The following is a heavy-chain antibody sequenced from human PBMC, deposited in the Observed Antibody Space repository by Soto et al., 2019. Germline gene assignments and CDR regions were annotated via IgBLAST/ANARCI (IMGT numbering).Heavy chain of an antibody. CDR1: GGSVSSCCNY. J-gene: IGHJ4*02. CDR3: ARGLSSPSATGI. Sequence: QPQLQESGPGLVKPSETLSLTCTVSGGSVSSCCNYWGWVRQPPGKGLEWIGSIHNSGSTSYNPSLRSGVTISVDTPKNQFSLTLTSVTAADTAVYYCARGLSSPSATGIWGQGILVTVSS. D-gene: IGHD6-6*01. V-gene: IGHV4-39*01. CDR2: IHNSGST.